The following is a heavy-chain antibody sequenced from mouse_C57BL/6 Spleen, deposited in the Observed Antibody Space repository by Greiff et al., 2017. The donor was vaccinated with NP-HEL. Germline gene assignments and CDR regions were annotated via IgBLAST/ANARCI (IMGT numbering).Heavy chain of an antibody. CDR2: IHPNSGST. Sequence: VQLQQSGAELVKPGASVKLSCKASGYTFTSYWMHWVKQRPGQGLEWIGMIHPNSGSTNYNEKFKSKATLTVDKSSSTAYMQLSSLTSEDSAVYYCARGYDGRGFAYWGQGTLVTVSA. CDR1: GYTFTSYW. D-gene: IGHD2-2*01. CDR3: ARGYDGRGFAY. V-gene: IGHV1-64*01. J-gene: IGHJ3*01.